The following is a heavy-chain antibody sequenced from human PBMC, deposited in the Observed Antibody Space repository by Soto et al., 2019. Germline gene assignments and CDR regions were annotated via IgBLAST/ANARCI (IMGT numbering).Heavy chain of an antibody. V-gene: IGHV3-23*01. CDR3: AKSLLLYYYDSSGSPFDY. CDR1: GFTFSSYA. J-gene: IGHJ4*02. Sequence: EVQLLESGGGLVQPGGSLRLSCAASGFTFSSYAMSWVRQAPGKGLEWVSAISGSGGSTYYADSVKGRFTISRDNSKNTLYLQINSLRAEDTAVYYCAKSLLLYYYDSSGSPFDYWGQGTLVTVSS. CDR2: ISGSGGST. D-gene: IGHD3-22*01.